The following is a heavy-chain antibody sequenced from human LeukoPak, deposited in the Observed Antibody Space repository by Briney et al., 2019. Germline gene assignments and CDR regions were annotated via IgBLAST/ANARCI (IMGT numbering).Heavy chain of an antibody. Sequence: ASVKVSCKASGGTFSSYAISWVRQAPGQGLEWMGRIIPILGIANYAQKFQGRVTITADKSTSTAYMELSSLRSEDTAVYYCARDDTRSSSYYYYGMDVWGQGTTVTVSS. D-gene: IGHD6-13*01. CDR3: ARDDTRSSSYYYYGMDV. V-gene: IGHV1-69*04. CDR2: IIPILGIA. CDR1: GGTFSSYA. J-gene: IGHJ6*02.